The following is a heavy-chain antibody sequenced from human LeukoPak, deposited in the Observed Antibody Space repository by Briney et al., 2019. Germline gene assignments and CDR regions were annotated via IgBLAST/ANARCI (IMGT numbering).Heavy chain of an antibody. J-gene: IGHJ5*01. V-gene: IGHV1-2*02. CDR1: GSTFTDYH. CDR2: INPDSGGT. D-gene: IGHD6-19*01. CDR3: ARGPNPGYDSGWNTYFAA. Sequence: PSVNLSCKASGSTFTDYHVHWVRQAPGQGLEWMGWINPDSGGTKYQGRVTMTRDTSISPAYMELRRLRSDDTAMFYYARGPNPGYDSGWNTYFAAWGQGTLVTVSS.